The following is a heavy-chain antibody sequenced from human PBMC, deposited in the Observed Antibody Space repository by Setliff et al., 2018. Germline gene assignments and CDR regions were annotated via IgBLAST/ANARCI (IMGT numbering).Heavy chain of an antibody. CDR3: ARDSVTLGQLERRGGWHYYGMDV. J-gene: IGHJ6*02. Sequence: SVKVSCKAPGGTFSGYAFSWVRQAPGQGLEWIGGITPIFETAHYAEKFRDRVTITADKSTTTVHMELSSLTSEDTAVYFCARDSVTLGQLERRGGWHYYGMDVWGQGTTVTVSS. D-gene: IGHD1-1*01. V-gene: IGHV1-69*06. CDR2: ITPIFETA. CDR1: GGTFSGYA.